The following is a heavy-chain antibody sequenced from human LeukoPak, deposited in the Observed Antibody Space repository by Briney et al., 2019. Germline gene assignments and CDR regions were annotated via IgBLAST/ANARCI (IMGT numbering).Heavy chain of an antibody. Sequence: SVKVSCKASGGTFSSYAIHWVRQAPGQGLEWMGGIIPIFGTANYAQKFQGRVTITTDESTSTAYMELSSLRSEDTAVYYCARLWDYSSGYNDYWGQGTLVTVSS. CDR2: IIPIFGTA. J-gene: IGHJ4*02. CDR1: GGTFSSYA. CDR3: ARLWDYSSGYNDY. D-gene: IGHD3-22*01. V-gene: IGHV1-69*05.